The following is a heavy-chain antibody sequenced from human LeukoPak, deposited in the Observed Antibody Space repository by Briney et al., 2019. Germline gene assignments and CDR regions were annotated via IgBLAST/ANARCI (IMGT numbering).Heavy chain of an antibody. Sequence: GGSLRLSCTASGFTFSAYAMSWVRQAPGKGLEWVSAISGSGGSTYYADSVKGRFTISRGNSRNTLYPQMSSLRAEDTAVYYCAKVLSFWSGPPDYWGQGTLVTVSS. CDR2: ISGSGGST. J-gene: IGHJ4*02. CDR1: GFTFSAYA. CDR3: AKVLSFWSGPPDY. D-gene: IGHD3-3*01. V-gene: IGHV3-23*01.